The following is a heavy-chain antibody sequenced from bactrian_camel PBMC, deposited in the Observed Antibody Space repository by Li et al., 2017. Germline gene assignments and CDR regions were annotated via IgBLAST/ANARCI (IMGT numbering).Heavy chain of an antibody. Sequence: HVQLVESGGGSVQAGGSLRLSCTTSQYVYRSYHMGWFRQAPGKEREGVARRDKDGSKTYVDSVKGRFTISKDNTKNILYLQMNSLKPEDTAMYYSCGNCGLCRDANWPPYWGRGTQVTVS. CDR1: QYVYRSYH. D-gene: IGHD7*01. CDR2: RDKDGSKT. V-gene: IGHV3S6*01. J-gene: IGHJ4*01. CDR3: CGNCGLCRDANWPPY.